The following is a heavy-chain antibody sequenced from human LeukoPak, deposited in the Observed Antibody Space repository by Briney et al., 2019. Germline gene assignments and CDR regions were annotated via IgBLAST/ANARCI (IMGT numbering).Heavy chain of an antibody. CDR1: GGTFSSYA. D-gene: IGHD1-26*01. Sequence: SVKVSCKASGGTFSSYAISWVRQAPGQGLEWIGRIIPIFGTANYAQRFQGRVTITTDESTSTAYMELSSLRSEDTAVYYCARVMEYSGSYSPDAFDIWGQGTMVTVSS. CDR3: ARVMEYSGSYSPDAFDI. V-gene: IGHV1-69*05. J-gene: IGHJ3*02. CDR2: IIPIFGTA.